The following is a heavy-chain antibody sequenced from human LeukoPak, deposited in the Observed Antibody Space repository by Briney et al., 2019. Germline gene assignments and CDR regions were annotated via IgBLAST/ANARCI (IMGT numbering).Heavy chain of an antibody. CDR2: INPNSGGT. Sequence: ASVKVSCKASGYTFTGYYMHWVRQAPGQGLEWMGWINPNSGGTNYAQKFQGRVTMTRDTSISTAYMELSRLRSDDTAVYYCARDSGGWFGDFENWFDPWGQGTLVTVSS. CDR1: GYTFTGYY. CDR3: ARDSGGWFGDFENWFDP. D-gene: IGHD3-10*01. V-gene: IGHV1-2*02. J-gene: IGHJ5*02.